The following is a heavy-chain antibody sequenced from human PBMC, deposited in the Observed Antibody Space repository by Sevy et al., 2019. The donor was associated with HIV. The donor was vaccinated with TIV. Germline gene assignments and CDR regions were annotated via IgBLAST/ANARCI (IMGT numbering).Heavy chain of an antibody. CDR3: ARGATLSRGMDV. Sequence: GGSLRLSCAVSGFTFSSYWMSWVRQAPGKGLEWVANINQDGSEKYYVDSVKGRFTISRDSAKNSVYVQMNSLRDEDTGVYYCARGATLSRGMDVWGQGTTVTVSS. D-gene: IGHD2-2*01. CDR1: GFTFSSYW. CDR2: INQDGSEK. V-gene: IGHV3-7*01. J-gene: IGHJ6*02.